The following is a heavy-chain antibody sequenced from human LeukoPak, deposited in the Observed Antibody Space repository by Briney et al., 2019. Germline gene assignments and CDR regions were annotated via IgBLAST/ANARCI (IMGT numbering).Heavy chain of an antibody. V-gene: IGHV4-39*07. CDR1: GASISSSTYY. CDR2: IYHTGST. D-gene: IGHD2-15*01. CDR3: ARVQGDGGGGDY. Sequence: SETLSLTCTVSGASISSSTYYWGWIRQVPGKGLEWIATIYHTGSTFYNPSLKTRVAISVDTSKNQFSLKLSSVTAADTAVYYCARVQGDGGGGDYWGQGTLVTVSS. J-gene: IGHJ4*02.